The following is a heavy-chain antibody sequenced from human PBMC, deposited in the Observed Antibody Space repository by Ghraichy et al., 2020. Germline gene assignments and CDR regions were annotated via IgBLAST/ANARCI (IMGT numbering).Heavy chain of an antibody. CDR2: IYHSGST. D-gene: IGHD2-2*01. CDR1: GGSISSSNW. J-gene: IGHJ5*02. Sequence: SETLSLTCAVSGGSISSSNWWSWVRQPPGKGLEWIGEIYHSGSTNYNPSLKSRVTISVDKSKNQFSLKLSSVTAADTAVYYCARTSAGDPAAIRNPTINNWFDPWGQGTLVTVSS. CDR3: ARTSAGDPAAIRNPTINNWFDP. V-gene: IGHV4-4*02.